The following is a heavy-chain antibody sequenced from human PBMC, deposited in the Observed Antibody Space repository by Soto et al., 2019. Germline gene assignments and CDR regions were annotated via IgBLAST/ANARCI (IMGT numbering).Heavy chain of an antibody. Sequence: PGESLKISCKASGYSFGSYWMSWVRQKPGKGLEWVGRIDPSDSQTYYSPSFRGHVTISVTKSITTVFLQWSSLRASDTAMYYCARQIYDSDTGPNFQYYFDSWGQGTPVTVSS. CDR2: IDPSDSQT. V-gene: IGHV5-10-1*01. D-gene: IGHD3-22*01. J-gene: IGHJ4*02. CDR1: GYSFGSYW. CDR3: ARQIYDSDTGPNFQYYFDS.